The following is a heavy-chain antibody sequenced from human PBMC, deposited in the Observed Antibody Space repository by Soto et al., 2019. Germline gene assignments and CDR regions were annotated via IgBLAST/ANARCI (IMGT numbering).Heavy chain of an antibody. CDR1: GGSISSSSYY. Sequence: TSETLSLTWTVSGGSISSSSYYWGWIRQPRGRGLECLGSIYYSGSTYYNPSLKSRVTISVDTSKNQFSLKLSSVTAADTAVYYCAGQDGYNWNSGVSGDYYYGMDVWGQGTTVTVSS. D-gene: IGHD1-7*01. V-gene: IGHV4-39*01. J-gene: IGHJ6*02. CDR2: IYYSGST. CDR3: AGQDGYNWNSGVSGDYYYGMDV.